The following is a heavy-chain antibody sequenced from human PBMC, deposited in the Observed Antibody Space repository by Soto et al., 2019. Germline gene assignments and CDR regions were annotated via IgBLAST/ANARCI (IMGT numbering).Heavy chain of an antibody. Sequence: QVQLVQSGAEVKKPGASVKVSCKASGYTFTSYGISWARQAPGQGLEWMGWISAYNGNTNYAQKLQGRVTMTTDTATSTAYMEHRSLRSDDTAVYYCARDYYGSGSVGLSPTPPLNWGQGTLVTVSS. CDR2: ISAYNGNT. J-gene: IGHJ4*02. D-gene: IGHD3-10*01. CDR3: ARDYYGSGSVGLSPTPPLN. CDR1: GYTFTSYG. V-gene: IGHV1-18*01.